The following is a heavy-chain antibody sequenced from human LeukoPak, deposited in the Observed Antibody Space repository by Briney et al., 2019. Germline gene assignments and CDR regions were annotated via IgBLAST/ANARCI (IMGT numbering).Heavy chain of an antibody. Sequence: GGSLRLSCAASGLTFSSHWMHWVRQAPGKGLEWVSYISSSGSTIYYADSVKGRFTISRDNAKNSLYLQMNSLRAEDTAVYYCARVPAAKYYFDYWGQGTLVTVSS. CDR2: ISSSGSTI. D-gene: IGHD2-2*01. CDR1: GLTFSSHW. CDR3: ARVPAAKYYFDY. V-gene: IGHV3-48*04. J-gene: IGHJ4*02.